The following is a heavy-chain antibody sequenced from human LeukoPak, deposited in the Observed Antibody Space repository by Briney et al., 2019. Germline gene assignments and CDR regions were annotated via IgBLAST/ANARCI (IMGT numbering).Heavy chain of an antibody. CDR2: INHSGST. CDR3: ARGPIDYGDYAHAPFDY. V-gene: IGHV4-34*01. D-gene: IGHD4-17*01. Sequence: SETLSLTCAVYGGSFSVYYWSWIRQPPGKGLEWIGEINHSGSTNYNPSLKSRVTISVDTSKNQFSLKLSSVTAADTAVYYCARGPIDYGDYAHAPFDYWGQGTLVTVSS. J-gene: IGHJ4*02. CDR1: GGSFSVYY.